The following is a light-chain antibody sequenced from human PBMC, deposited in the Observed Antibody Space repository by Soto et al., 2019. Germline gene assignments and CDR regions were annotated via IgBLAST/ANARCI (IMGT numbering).Light chain of an antibody. CDR2: AAS. J-gene: IGKJ1*01. Sequence: DIQMTQSPSTLSGSVGGRVTLSCRASQTISNSLAWYQQKPGKAPKLLIYAASTMQSGVPSRFSGSGSGTEFTLTISSLQPDDFATYYCQQYNSYSWTFGQGTKVDIK. V-gene: IGKV1-5*01. CDR1: QTISNS. CDR3: QQYNSYSWT.